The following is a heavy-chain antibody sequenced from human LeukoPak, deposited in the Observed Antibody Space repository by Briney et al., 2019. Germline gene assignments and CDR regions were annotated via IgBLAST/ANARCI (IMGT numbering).Heavy chain of an antibody. J-gene: IGHJ5*02. CDR2: ISHSGST. D-gene: IGHD2-15*01. Sequence: KPSETLSLTCSVSGGSISGYYWTWIRQPPGRGLEWIGYISHSGSTNYNPSLKSRLTMSVDTSKNQFSLKLNSVTTADTAVYYCARAPVVSASRGWFDPWGQGILVTVSS. CDR3: ARAPVVSASRGWFDP. CDR1: GGSISGYY. V-gene: IGHV4-59*01.